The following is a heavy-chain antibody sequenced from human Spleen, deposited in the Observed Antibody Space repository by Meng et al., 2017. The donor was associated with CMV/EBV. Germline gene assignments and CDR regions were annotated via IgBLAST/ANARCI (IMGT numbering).Heavy chain of an antibody. CDR1: GFTFNGFW. J-gene: IGHJ4*02. V-gene: IGHV3-7*01. Sequence: ETLSLTCAASGFTFNGFWMTWVRQAPGKGLEWVANIKQDGSEKYYVDSVKGRFTISRDNAKNSLYLQMNSLRAEDTAVYFCAIAIWFGELCDYWGQGTLVTVSS. D-gene: IGHD3-10*01. CDR2: IKQDGSEK. CDR3: AIAIWFGELCDY.